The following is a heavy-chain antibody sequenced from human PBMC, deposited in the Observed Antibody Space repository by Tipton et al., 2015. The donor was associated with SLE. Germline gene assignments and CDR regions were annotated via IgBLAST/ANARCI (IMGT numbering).Heavy chain of an antibody. D-gene: IGHD3-3*01. CDR2: IYYSGSA. V-gene: IGHV4-59*01. Sequence: TLSPTCTVSGGSISSNYWSWIRQPPGKGLEWIGYIYYSGSADYNPSLKSRVTISLDTSKNQFSLKLSSVTAADTAVYYCARVAYDFWSGPSTSGNYHDYWGQGSLVTVSS. J-gene: IGHJ4*02. CDR3: ARVAYDFWSGPSTSGNYHDY. CDR1: GGSISSNY.